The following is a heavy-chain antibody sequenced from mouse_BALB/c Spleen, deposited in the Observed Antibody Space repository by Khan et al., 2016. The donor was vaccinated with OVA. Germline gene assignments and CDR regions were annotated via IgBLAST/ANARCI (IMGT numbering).Heavy chain of an antibody. Sequence: QIQLVQSGPELKKPGETVKISCKASGHTFTKYGMNWVKQAPGKGLKWMGWINTYTGEPAYADDFNGRFAFSLETSASTAYWQINNLKNEDTATYFCARPPYFSYVLDNWGQGTSVTVSS. J-gene: IGHJ4*01. D-gene: IGHD2-10*01. V-gene: IGHV9-3-1*01. CDR3: ARPPYFSYVLDN. CDR2: INTYTGEP. CDR1: GHTFTKYG.